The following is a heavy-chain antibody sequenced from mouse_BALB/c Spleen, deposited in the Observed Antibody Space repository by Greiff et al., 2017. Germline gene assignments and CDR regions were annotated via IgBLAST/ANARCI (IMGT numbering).Heavy chain of an antibody. CDR3: ARRFSFLDAMDY. CDR2: ISYSGST. CDR1: GDSITSGY. D-gene: IGHD3-1*01. Sequence: EVQLQQSGPSLVKPSQTLSLTCSVTGDSITSGYWNWIRKFPGNKLEYMGYISYSGSTYYNPSLKSRISITRDTSKNQYYLQLNSVTTEDTATYYCARRFSFLDAMDYWGQGTSVTVSS. V-gene: IGHV3-8*02. J-gene: IGHJ4*01.